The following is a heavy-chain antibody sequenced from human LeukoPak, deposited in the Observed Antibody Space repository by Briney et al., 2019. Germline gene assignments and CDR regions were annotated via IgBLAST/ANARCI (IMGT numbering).Heavy chain of an antibody. CDR3: ARGGVENGDY. D-gene: IGHD1-1*01. V-gene: IGHV3-48*01. J-gene: IGHJ4*02. CDR2: ISSSSSNI. CDR1: GFTFSSYS. Sequence: GGSLRLSCAASGFTFSSYSMNWVRQAPGKGLEWVSYISSSSSNIYYADSVKGRFTISRDNAKNSLYLQMNSLRAEDTAVYYCARGGVENGDYWGQGTLVTVSS.